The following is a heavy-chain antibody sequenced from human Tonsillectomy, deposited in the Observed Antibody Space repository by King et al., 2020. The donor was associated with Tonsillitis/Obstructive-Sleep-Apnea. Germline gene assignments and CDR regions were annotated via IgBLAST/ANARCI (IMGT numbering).Heavy chain of an antibody. J-gene: IGHJ4*02. Sequence: VQLVESGGGLVQPGGSLRLSCAGSGFTFSSYAMSWVRQAPGKGLEWVSAISGGGGTTYYADSVKGRFTISRDNSKDTLYLQMNTLRGEDTAVYYCATKYYSSSGFDYWGQGTLVTVSS. CDR1: GFTFSSYA. V-gene: IGHV3-23*04. CDR3: ATKYYSSSGFDY. CDR2: ISGGGGTT. D-gene: IGHD6-6*01.